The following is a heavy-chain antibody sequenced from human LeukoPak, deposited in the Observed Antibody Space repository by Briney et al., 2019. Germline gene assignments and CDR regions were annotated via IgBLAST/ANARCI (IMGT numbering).Heavy chain of an antibody. D-gene: IGHD3-22*01. V-gene: IGHV1-18*01. CDR3: ATNYYDSSGYYSIDY. Sequence: GASVMVSCKASGYTFTRYGISWVRQAPGQGLEWMGWINTYNGNTDYAQKLQGRVTMTTDTSTSTAYMELRSLRSDDTALYYCATNYYDSSGYYSIDYWGQGTLVTVSS. CDR1: GYTFTRYG. CDR2: INTYNGNT. J-gene: IGHJ4*02.